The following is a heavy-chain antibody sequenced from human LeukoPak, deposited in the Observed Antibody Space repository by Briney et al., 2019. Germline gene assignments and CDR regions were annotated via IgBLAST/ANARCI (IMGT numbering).Heavy chain of an antibody. CDR2: ISGSGDRT. CDR3: ARGGTNYYYMDV. V-gene: IGHV3-23*01. J-gene: IGHJ6*03. CDR1: GFTFSSYA. Sequence: GGSLRLSCAASGFTFSSYAMSWVRQAPGKGLEWVSAISGSGDRTFYADSVKGRLTISRDNSKNTLYLQLNTVRAEDTALYYCARGGTNYYYMDVWGNGTTVTVSS. D-gene: IGHD3-10*01.